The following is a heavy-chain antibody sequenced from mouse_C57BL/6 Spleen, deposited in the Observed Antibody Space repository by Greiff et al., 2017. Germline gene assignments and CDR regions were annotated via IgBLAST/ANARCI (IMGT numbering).Heavy chain of an antibody. CDR1: GYTFTSYW. J-gene: IGHJ2*01. CDR2: IHPNSGST. V-gene: IGHV1-64*01. Sequence: VQLQQSGAELVKPGASVKLSCKASGYTFTSYWMHWVKQRPGQGLEWIGMIHPNSGSTNYNEKFKSQATLTIDKSSSTAYMQLSSLTSEDSAVYYCARFLDYWGQGTTRTVSS. CDR3: ARFLDY.